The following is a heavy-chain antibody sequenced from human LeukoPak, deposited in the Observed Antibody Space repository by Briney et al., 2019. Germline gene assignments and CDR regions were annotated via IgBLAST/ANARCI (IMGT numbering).Heavy chain of an antibody. CDR2: IYSGATT. D-gene: IGHD3-3*02. CDR1: GFTVSTKY. Sequence: GGSLRLSCAASGFTVSTKYMNWVRQAPGKGLEWVSIIYSGATTCYADSVKGRFTISRDTSKNTLSLQMNSLRAEDTAVYFCARVGDHFHWNLDLWGRGTLVSVSS. V-gene: IGHV3-53*01. J-gene: IGHJ2*01. CDR3: ARVGDHFHWNLDL.